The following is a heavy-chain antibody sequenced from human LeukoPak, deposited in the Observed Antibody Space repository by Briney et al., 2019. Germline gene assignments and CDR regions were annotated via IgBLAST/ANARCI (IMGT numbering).Heavy chain of an antibody. V-gene: IGHV3-66*02. CDR1: GFTVSTNY. CDR2: IYSGGST. Sequence: GGSLRLSCAASGFTVSTNYMTCVRQAPGKGLEWVSVIYSGGSTYYADSVKGRFTISRDNSKNTLYLQMNSLRAEDTAVYYCARASMAAKLFDYWGQGTLVTVSS. J-gene: IGHJ4*02. D-gene: IGHD2/OR15-2a*01. CDR3: ARASMAAKLFDY.